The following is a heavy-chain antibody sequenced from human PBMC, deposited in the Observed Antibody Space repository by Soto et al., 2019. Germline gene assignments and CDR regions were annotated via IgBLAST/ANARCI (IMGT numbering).Heavy chain of an antibody. CDR3: ARSEGRIAVAGTAPDFDY. CDR2: IWYDGSNK. CDR1: GFTFSSYG. J-gene: IGHJ4*02. Sequence: GGSLRLSCAASGFTFSSYGMHWVRQAPGKGLEWVAVIWYDGSNKYYAASVKGRFTISRDNSKNTLYLQMNSLRAEDTAVYYCARSEGRIAVAGTAPDFDYWGQGTLVTVSS. V-gene: IGHV3-33*01. D-gene: IGHD6-19*01.